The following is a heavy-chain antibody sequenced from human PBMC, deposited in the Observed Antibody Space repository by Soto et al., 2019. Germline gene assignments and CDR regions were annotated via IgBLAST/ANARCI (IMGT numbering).Heavy chain of an antibody. Sequence: GGSLRLSCAASGFTFSNAWMSWVRQAPGKGLEWVGRIKSKTDGGTTDYAAPVKGRFTISRDDSKNTLYLQMNSLKTEDTAVYYCTTGVRGVIQYYFDYWGQGTLVTVSS. V-gene: IGHV3-15*01. CDR2: IKSKTDGGTT. CDR3: TTGVRGVIQYYFDY. D-gene: IGHD3-10*01. CDR1: GFTFSNAW. J-gene: IGHJ4*02.